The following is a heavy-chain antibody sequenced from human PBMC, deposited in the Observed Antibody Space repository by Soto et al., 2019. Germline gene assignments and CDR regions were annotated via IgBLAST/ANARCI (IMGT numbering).Heavy chain of an antibody. V-gene: IGHV2-5*02. CDR3: PHYLSFYYDNDGYYFPTNVFDF. D-gene: IGHD3-22*01. Sequence: GXTLVTPTQTLTXTCALSRFSHTTFGVGVVWIRQPPVKALEWLALIYWDDVTRYSPSMKSRLNITRETSTNQVVLTMSTVDPVDTATYFCPHYLSFYYDNDGYYFPTNVFDFWGPGTVGTVSS. J-gene: IGHJ4*03. CDR2: IYWDDVT. CDR1: RFSHTTFGVG.